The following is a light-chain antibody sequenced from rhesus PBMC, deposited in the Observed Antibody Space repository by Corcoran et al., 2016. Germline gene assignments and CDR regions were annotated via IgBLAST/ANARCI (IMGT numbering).Light chain of an antibody. CDR2: AAS. CDR3: LQDYATPYS. J-gene: IGKJ2*01. CDR1: QGINKE. V-gene: IGKV1-94*01. Sequence: DIQMTQSPSSLSASVGDRVTVTCRASQGINKELSWYQQKPGKAPTLRVYAASSLQTGVSYRFSRSGSGTDYTLTISRLQPEDVATDYCLQDYATPYSFGRGTKVEIK.